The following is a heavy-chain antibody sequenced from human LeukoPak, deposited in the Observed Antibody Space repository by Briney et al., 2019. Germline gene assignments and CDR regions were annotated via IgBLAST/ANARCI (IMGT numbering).Heavy chain of an antibody. D-gene: IGHD3-10*01. J-gene: IGHJ4*02. CDR1: GASISGYY. V-gene: IGHV4-59*12. CDR2: IYYSGST. CDR3: ARAREHYYYGSGSYYDY. Sequence: SETLSLTCAVSGASISGYYWSWIRQPPGKGLEWIGYIYYSGSTNYKPSLKSRVTISVDTSMNQFSLKLSSVTAADTAVYYCARAREHYYYGSGSYYDYWGQGTLVTVSS.